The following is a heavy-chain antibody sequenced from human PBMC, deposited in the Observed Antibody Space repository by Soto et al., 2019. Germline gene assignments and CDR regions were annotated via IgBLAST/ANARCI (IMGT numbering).Heavy chain of an antibody. Sequence: ASVKVSCKASGYTFTSYGTSWVRQAPGQGLEWMGWISAYNGNTNYAQKLQGRVTMTTDASTSTAYMELRSLRSDDTAVYYCARGMFPLAYCGGDCSEEYFQHWGQGTLVTVSS. CDR3: ARGMFPLAYCGGDCSEEYFQH. CDR1: GYTFTSYG. V-gene: IGHV1-18*01. J-gene: IGHJ1*01. CDR2: ISAYNGNT. D-gene: IGHD2-21*02.